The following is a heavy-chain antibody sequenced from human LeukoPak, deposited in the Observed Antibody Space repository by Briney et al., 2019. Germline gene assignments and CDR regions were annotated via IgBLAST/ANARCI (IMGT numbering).Heavy chain of an antibody. V-gene: IGHV3-48*03. CDR1: GFTFSSYE. CDR2: ISSSGDTI. J-gene: IGHJ3*02. CDR3: ARLVPLGAFDI. Sequence: GGSLRLSCAASGFTFSSYEMNWVRQAPGKGLEWVSYISSSGDTIYYADSVKGRFTISRDNSKNTLYLQMNSLRAEDTAVYYCARLVPLGAFDIWGQGTMVTVSS.